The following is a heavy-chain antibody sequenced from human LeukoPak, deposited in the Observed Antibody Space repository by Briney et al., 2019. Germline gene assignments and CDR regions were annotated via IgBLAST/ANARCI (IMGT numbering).Heavy chain of an antibody. CDR1: GGSFSGYY. J-gene: IGHJ2*01. D-gene: IGHD6-19*01. V-gene: IGHV4-34*01. CDR2: INHSGST. Sequence: PSETLSLTCAVYGGSFSGYYWSWIRQPPGKGLEWIGEINHSGSTNYNPPLQSRVTISVDTSKNQFSLKLSSVSAADTAVYYCARQQWLPNWYFDLWGRGTPVTVSS. CDR3: ARQQWLPNWYFDL.